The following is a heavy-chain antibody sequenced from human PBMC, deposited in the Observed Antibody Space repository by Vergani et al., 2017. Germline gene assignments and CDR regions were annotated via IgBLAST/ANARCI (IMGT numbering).Heavy chain of an antibody. V-gene: IGHV3-66*02. Sequence: LVESGGGLVQPGGSLRLSCAASSFSVSSHYMTWVRQAPGKGLEWVSTINIGGRTSYADSVKGRLTLTRDDSKNTLHLQMNSLRPEDTAVYYCATAGAAFCGGASCYDFFDYWGQGTLVSVSS. D-gene: IGHD2-15*01. CDR2: INIGGRT. J-gene: IGHJ4*02. CDR3: ATAGAAFCGGASCYDFFDY. CDR1: SFSVSSHY.